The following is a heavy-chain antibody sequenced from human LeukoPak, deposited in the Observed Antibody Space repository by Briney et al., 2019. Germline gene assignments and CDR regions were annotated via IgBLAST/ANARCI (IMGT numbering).Heavy chain of an antibody. V-gene: IGHV4-59*01. J-gene: IGHJ4*02. CDR1: GGSISSYY. D-gene: IGHD2-2*01. CDR2: IYYSGST. Sequence: TSETLSLTCTVSGGSISSYYWSWIRQPPGKGLEWIGYIYYSGSTNYNPSLKSRVTISVDTSKNQFSLKLSSVTAADTAVYYCARVGVSCSSTSCYAFDYWGQGTLVTVPS. CDR3: ARVGVSCSSTSCYAFDY.